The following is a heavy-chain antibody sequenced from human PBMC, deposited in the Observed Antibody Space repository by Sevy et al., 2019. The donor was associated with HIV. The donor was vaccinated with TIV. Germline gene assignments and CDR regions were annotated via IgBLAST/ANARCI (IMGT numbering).Heavy chain of an antibody. CDR3: VSLFLSYRSGWSYFDY. Sequence: GGSLRLSCAISGFTVNDKYIIWVRQAPGTGLEWVSVIFSSGSTYYADSAKGRFTISRDNSKNTVDLQMNSVRAEDMAVYYCVSLFLSYRSGWSYFDYWGQGTLVTVSS. CDR2: IFSSGST. J-gene: IGHJ4*02. D-gene: IGHD6-19*01. CDR1: GFTVNDKY. V-gene: IGHV3-66*02.